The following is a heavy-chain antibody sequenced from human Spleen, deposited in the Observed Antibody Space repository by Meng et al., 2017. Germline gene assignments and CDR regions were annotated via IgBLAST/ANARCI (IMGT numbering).Heavy chain of an antibody. CDR1: GGTMSSRDYY. J-gene: IGHJ4*02. D-gene: IGHD7-27*01. Sequence: LQLQESGPGLVEPSETLSLTCTVSGGTMSSRDYYWGWIRQPPGKGLEWIGTIYFGGSTYYNPSLESRVTISKDMSNNQFSLRLSSVTAADTAVYYCARGRGQGLTGELDYWGQGTLVTVSS. CDR2: IYFGGST. CDR3: ARGRGQGLTGELDY. V-gene: IGHV4-39*07.